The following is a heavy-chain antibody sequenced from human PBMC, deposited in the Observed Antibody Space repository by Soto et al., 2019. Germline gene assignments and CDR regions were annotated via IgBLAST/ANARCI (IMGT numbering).Heavy chain of an antibody. V-gene: IGHV1-3*01. D-gene: IGHD1-7*01. Sequence: ASVKVSCKASGYTFTSYAMHWVRQAPGQRLEWMGWINAGNGNTKYSQKFQGRVTITRDTSAGTAYMELSSLRSEDTAVYYCARDRLELRRRYYYYYMDVWGKGTTVTVSS. CDR2: INAGNGNT. CDR1: GYTFTSYA. CDR3: ARDRLELRRRYYYYYMDV. J-gene: IGHJ6*03.